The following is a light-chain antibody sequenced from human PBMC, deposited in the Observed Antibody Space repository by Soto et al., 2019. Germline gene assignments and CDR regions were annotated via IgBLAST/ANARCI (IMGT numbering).Light chain of an antibody. J-gene: IGLJ1*01. CDR2: DVS. CDR1: SSDVGGYNY. CDR3: KSYTSGSTYV. Sequence: QSALTQPASVSVSPGQSIAISCTGTSSDVGGYNYVSWYQQHPGKAPKLMIFDVSNRPSGVSNRFSGSKSGDTASLTISGLQAEDEADYYCKSYTSGSTYVFGTGTKLTVL. V-gene: IGLV2-14*01.